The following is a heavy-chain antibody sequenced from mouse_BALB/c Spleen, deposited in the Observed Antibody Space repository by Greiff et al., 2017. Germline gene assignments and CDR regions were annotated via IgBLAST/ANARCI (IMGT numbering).Heavy chain of an antibody. CDR1: GYTFTSYW. D-gene: IGHD2-10*01. Sequence: VQLQESGAELAKPGASVKMSCKASGYTFTSYWMHWVKQRPGQGLEWIGYINPSTGYTEYNQKFKDKATLTADKSSSTAYMQLSSLTSEDSAVYYCARASYGNSFDYWGQGTTLTVSS. V-gene: IGHV1-7*01. CDR3: ARASYGNSFDY. J-gene: IGHJ2*01. CDR2: INPSTGYT.